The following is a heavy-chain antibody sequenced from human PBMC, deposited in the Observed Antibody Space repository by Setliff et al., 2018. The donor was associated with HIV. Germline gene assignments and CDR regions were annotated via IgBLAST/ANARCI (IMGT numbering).Heavy chain of an antibody. J-gene: IGHJ4*02. CDR3: AREERYYDGKGALDY. Sequence: ASVKVSCKASGYTFTVYYLHWLRQAPGQGLEWMGWTNPNSGGTNYAQNFQGRVTMTRDTSITTAYMELSSLISDDTAVYYCAREERYYDGKGALDYWGQGMLVTV. V-gene: IGHV1-2*02. CDR1: GYTFTVYY. CDR2: TNPNSGGT. D-gene: IGHD3-22*01.